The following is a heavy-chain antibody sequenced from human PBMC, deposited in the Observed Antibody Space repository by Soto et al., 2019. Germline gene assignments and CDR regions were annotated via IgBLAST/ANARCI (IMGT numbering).Heavy chain of an antibody. V-gene: IGHV3-23*01. CDR2: ISASGGNT. D-gene: IGHD2-15*01. J-gene: IGHJ4*02. CDR3: AKSLVASQYDY. CDR1: GFTFSSYA. Sequence: GGSLRLSCAASGFTFSSYAMSWVRQAPGKGLEWVSAISASGGNTYYADSVKGRFTISRDNSKNTLYLQMNSLRAEDTALYYCAKSLVASQYDYWGQGTLVTVSS.